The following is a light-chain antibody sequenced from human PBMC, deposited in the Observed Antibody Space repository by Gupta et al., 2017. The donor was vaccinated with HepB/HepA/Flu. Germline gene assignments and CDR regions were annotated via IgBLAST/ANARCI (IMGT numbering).Light chain of an antibody. J-gene: IGKJ4*01. CDR3: QKSDSLPLI. V-gene: IGKV1-33*01. CDR2: HAS. Sequence: DVQMTQSPSSLSASVGDRVIITCQASQDIGDSLNWYQQKGGRAPQLLIYHASNLEAGVPSRFTGSGSGTHFSLTVNNLQPEDFATYYCQKSDSLPLIFGGGTKVE. CDR1: QDIGDS.